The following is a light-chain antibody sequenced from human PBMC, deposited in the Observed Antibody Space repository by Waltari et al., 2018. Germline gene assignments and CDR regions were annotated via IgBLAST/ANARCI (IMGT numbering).Light chain of an antibody. J-gene: IGLJ1*01. CDR2: DVS. CDR1: IRDIGLCYY. CDR3: SSYTATDTYV. Sequence: SALTQPASMSGYPRQSITISCTGTIRDIGLCYYVSWYQQRPGKAPKPIISDVSKRPSGVPARFSGSVSGYTASLTISGLQAEDEADYYCSSYTATDTYVFGSVTTVIVL. V-gene: IGLV2-14*03.